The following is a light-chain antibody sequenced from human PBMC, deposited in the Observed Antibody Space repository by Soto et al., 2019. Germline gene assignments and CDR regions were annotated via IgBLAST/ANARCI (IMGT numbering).Light chain of an antibody. J-gene: IGKJ4*01. CDR2: GVS. V-gene: IGKV3-20*01. CDR3: RQYGRSLASA. CDR1: QTVNANF. Sequence: EIVLTQSPGTLYLSPWERATLYCSSSQTVNANFLAWYQQKPGQAPRLLIYGVSNRAPGIPDRFSGSGSGTDITLTISRLEPEDFAVYYCRQYGRSLASAIGGGTKVDIK.